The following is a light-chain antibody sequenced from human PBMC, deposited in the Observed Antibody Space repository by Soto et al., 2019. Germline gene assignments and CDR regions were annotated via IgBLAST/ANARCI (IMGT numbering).Light chain of an antibody. CDR3: KQYGSSPVYT. V-gene: IGKV3-20*01. Sequence: EIVLTQSPGTLSLSPGERATLSCRASQSVSSSYLAWYQQKPGQAPRLLIYGAFSRATSIPDRFSGSGSGSDFTLTIRRLEPEDFAVYYCKQYGSSPVYTFGVGTKLENK. CDR2: GAF. CDR1: QSVSSSY. J-gene: IGKJ2*01.